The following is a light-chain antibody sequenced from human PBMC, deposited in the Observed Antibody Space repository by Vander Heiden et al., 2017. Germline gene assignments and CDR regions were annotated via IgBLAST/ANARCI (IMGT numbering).Light chain of an antibody. V-gene: IGKV3-20*01. CDR2: GAS. Sequence: ELVLTQSPGTLSLSPGERPTLSCRPSQNIDSNYLAWYQQKRGQAPRLLIYGASSRASGVADRFDGSGSGTDFTLTITTLEPGDFAVYFCQQYGVSPYTFGQGTKLE. CDR1: QNIDSNY. J-gene: IGKJ2*01. CDR3: QQYGVSPYT.